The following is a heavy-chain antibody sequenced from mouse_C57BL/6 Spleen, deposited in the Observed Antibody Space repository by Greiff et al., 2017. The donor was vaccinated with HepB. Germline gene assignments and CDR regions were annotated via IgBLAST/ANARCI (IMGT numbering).Heavy chain of an antibody. V-gene: IGHV1-5*01. J-gene: IGHJ4*01. CDR3: TRGDDVRYAMDY. CDR2: IYPGNSDT. D-gene: IGHD2-12*01. Sequence: EVQLQQSGTVLARPGASVKMSCKTSGYTFTSYWMHWVKQRPGQGLEWIGAIYPGNSDTSYNQKLKGKAKLTAVTSASTAYMELSSLTNEDSAVYYYTRGDDVRYAMDYWGQGTSVTVSS. CDR1: GYTFTSYW.